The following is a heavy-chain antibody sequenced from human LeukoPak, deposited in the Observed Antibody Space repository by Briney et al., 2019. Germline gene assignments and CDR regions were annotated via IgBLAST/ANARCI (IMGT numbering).Heavy chain of an antibody. J-gene: IGHJ5*02. CDR3: ARAHRRGNWFDP. CDR1: GGSISSYY. CDR2: IYYSGST. V-gene: IGHV4-59*06. D-gene: IGHD1-14*01. Sequence: SETLSLTCTVSGGSISSYYWSWIRQPPGKGLEWIGYIYYSGSTYYNPSLKSRVTISVDTSKNQFSLKLSSVTAADTAVYYCARAHRRGNWFDPWGQGTLVTVSS.